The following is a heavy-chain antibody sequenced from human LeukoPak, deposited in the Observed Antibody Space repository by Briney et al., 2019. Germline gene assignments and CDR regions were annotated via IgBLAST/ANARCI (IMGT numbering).Heavy chain of an antibody. D-gene: IGHD6-6*01. J-gene: IGHJ4*02. CDR1: GFTFTDYY. CDR2: ISSSGSTI. Sequence: GGSLRLSCAASGFTFTDYYMSGIRQAPGKGLEWVSYISSSGSTIYYADSVKGRFTISRDNAKNSLYLQMNSLRAEDTAVYYCARDGRQLVPFDYWGQGTLVTVSS. CDR3: ARDGRQLVPFDY. V-gene: IGHV3-11*01.